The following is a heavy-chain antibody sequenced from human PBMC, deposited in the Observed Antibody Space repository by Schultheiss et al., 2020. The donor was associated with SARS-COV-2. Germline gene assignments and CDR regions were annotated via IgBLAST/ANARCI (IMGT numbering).Heavy chain of an antibody. D-gene: IGHD2-2*01. Sequence: GGSLRLSCAASGFTFSSYAMHWVRQAPGKGLEWVSAISGSGGSTYYADSVKGRFTISRDNSKNTLYLQMNSLRAGDTAVYYCASTVDPIVVVPTATWGYWGQGTLVTVSS. V-gene: IGHV3-23*01. CDR2: ISGSGGST. J-gene: IGHJ4*02. CDR3: ASTVDPIVVVPTATWGY. CDR1: GFTFSSYA.